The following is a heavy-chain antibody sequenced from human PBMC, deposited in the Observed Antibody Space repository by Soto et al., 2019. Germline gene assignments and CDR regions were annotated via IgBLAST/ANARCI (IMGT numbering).Heavy chain of an antibody. CDR1: GGSISSGGYY. J-gene: IGHJ3*02. Sequence: QVQLQESGPGLVKPSQTLSLTCTVSGGSISSGGYYWSWIRQHPGKGLEWIGYIYYSGSTYYNPSLKSRVTISVDTSKNQFSLKLSSVTAADTAVYHCARDNTMIVVVITPDAFDIWGQGTMVTVSS. CDR3: ARDNTMIVVVITPDAFDI. V-gene: IGHV4-31*03. CDR2: IYYSGST. D-gene: IGHD3-22*01.